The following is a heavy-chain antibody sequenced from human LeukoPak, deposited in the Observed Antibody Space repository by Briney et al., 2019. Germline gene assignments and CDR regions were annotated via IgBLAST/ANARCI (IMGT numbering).Heavy chain of an antibody. D-gene: IGHD6-13*01. CDR1: GGTFISYA. CDR3: ARQLGQQLAFDY. J-gene: IGHJ4*02. Sequence: ASVKVSCKASGGTFISYAISWVRQAPGQGLEWMGIIYPGDSDTRYSPSFQGQVTISADKSISTAYLQWSSLKASDTAVYYCARQLGQQLAFDYSGQGTLVTVSS. CDR2: IYPGDSDT. V-gene: IGHV5-51*01.